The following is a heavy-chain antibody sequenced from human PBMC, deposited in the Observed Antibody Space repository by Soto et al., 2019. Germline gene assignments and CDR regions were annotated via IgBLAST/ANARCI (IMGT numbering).Heavy chain of an antibody. CDR1: GFTFSSYD. D-gene: IGHD6-13*01. Sequence: PGGSLRLSCAASGFTFSSYDMHWVRQATGKGLEWVSAIGTAGDTYYPDSVKGRFTISRDNAKNSLYLQMNSLRAEDTAVYYCARGGSSSWYIYYYGMDVWGQGTTVTVSS. J-gene: IGHJ6*02. CDR3: ARGGSSSWYIYYYGMDV. V-gene: IGHV3-13*01. CDR2: IGTAGDT.